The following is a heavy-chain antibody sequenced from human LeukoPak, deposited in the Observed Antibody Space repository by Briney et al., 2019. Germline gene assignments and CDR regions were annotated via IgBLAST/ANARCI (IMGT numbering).Heavy chain of an antibody. CDR2: IKQDGSEK. J-gene: IGHJ4*02. Sequence: GGSLRLSCAASGFTFSSYWMSWVRQAPGTGLEWVANIKQDGSEKYYVDSVKGRFTISRDNAKNSLYLQMNSLRAEDTAVYYCARPAYDPRAYYFDYWGQGTLVTVSS. V-gene: IGHV3-7*01. CDR3: ARPAYDPRAYYFDY. D-gene: IGHD5-12*01. CDR1: GFTFSSYW.